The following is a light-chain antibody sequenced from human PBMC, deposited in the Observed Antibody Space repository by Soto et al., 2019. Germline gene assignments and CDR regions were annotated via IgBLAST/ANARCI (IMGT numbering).Light chain of an antibody. Sequence: DIVMTQSPDSLAVSLGERATVNCKSSQSVLYNSNNKNYLAWFQQKPRQPPKLLIYWASTRESGVPDRFTGSGSGTNFTLTITSLQAEDVAVYYCQQYYATPHTFGPGTKVDIK. CDR1: QSVLYNSNNKNY. J-gene: IGKJ3*01. CDR3: QQYYATPHT. CDR2: WAS. V-gene: IGKV4-1*01.